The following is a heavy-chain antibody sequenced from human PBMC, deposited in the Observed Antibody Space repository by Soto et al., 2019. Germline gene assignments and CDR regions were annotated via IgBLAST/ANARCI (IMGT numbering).Heavy chain of an antibody. Sequence: ASVKVSCKASGYTFTSYDINWVRQATGQGLEWMGWMNPNSVNTGYAQKFQGRVTMTRNTSISTAYMEVSSLRSEDTAVYYCVIIVPGFTIFGVVSNYYYYMDVWGKGTTVTVSS. D-gene: IGHD3-3*01. CDR2: MNPNSVNT. CDR3: VIIVPGFTIFGVVSNYYYYMDV. CDR1: GYTFTSYD. V-gene: IGHV1-8*01. J-gene: IGHJ6*03.